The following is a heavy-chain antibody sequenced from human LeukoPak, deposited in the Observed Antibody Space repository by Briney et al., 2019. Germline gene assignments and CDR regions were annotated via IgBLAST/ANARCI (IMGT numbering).Heavy chain of an antibody. J-gene: IGHJ4*02. D-gene: IGHD1-26*01. CDR1: GFVFSSYG. CDR3: AKDQSGSAFPRDFDY. CDR2: IRYDGSNK. Sequence: GGSLRLSCAASGFVFSSYGMHWVRQATGKGLEWVAFIRYDGSNKYYADSVNGRFTISRDNSKNTLYLQMNSLRAEDTAVYYCAKDQSGSAFPRDFDYWGQGTLVTVSS. V-gene: IGHV3-30*02.